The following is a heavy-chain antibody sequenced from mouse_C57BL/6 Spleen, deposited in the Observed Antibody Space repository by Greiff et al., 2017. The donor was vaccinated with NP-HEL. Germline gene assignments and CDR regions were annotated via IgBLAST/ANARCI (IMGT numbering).Heavy chain of an antibody. D-gene: IGHD2-1*01. Sequence: QVQLQQSGAELVRPGTSVKVSCKASGYAFTNYLIEWVKQRPGQGLEWIGVINPGSGGTNYNEQFKGKATLTADKSSSTAYMQLSSLTSEDSAVYFCARGGNSWFAYWGQGTLVTVSA. CDR2: INPGSGGT. J-gene: IGHJ3*01. CDR1: GYAFTNYL. V-gene: IGHV1-54*01. CDR3: ARGGNSWFAY.